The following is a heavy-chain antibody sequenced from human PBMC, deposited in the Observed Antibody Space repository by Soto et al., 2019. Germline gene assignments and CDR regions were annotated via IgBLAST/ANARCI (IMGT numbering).Heavy chain of an antibody. Sequence: PSETLSLTCSVSGDSISNLDYFWAWIRQPPGQALEYIGYIYKSATTYYNPSFESRVAISVDTSKSQFSLNVTSVTAADTAVYFCARGRYCLTGRCFPNWFDSWVQGALVTVS. CDR2: IYKSATT. CDR3: ARGRYCLTGRCFPNWFDS. J-gene: IGHJ5*01. CDR1: GDSISNLDYF. V-gene: IGHV4-30-4*01. D-gene: IGHD7-27*01.